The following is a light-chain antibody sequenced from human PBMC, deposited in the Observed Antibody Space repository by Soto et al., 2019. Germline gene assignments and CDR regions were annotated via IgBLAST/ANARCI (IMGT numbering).Light chain of an antibody. CDR1: QSVINY. Sequence: EIVLTQSPATLSLSPGERATLSCRASQSVINYLAWYQQKPGQAPRLLIYDTSNRATGIPARFSGSGSGTDFTLTISRLEPEDFAVYYCQQYNNWPITFGQGTRLVIK. J-gene: IGKJ5*01. CDR2: DTS. V-gene: IGKV3-11*01. CDR3: QQYNNWPIT.